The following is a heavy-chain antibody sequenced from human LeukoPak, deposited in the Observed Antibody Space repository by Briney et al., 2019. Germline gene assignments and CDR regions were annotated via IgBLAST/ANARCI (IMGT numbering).Heavy chain of an antibody. D-gene: IGHD2-2*01. CDR3: ATPTLGYCSSTSCYDGWFDP. CDR2: IGSSGSPT. V-gene: IGHV3-48*04. J-gene: IGHJ5*02. CDR1: GFAFSSYN. Sequence: GGSLRLSCAASGFAFSSYNMNWVRQAPGKGLEWISYIGSSGSPTHYADSVKGRFTISRDNAKNSLYLQMNSLRAEDTAVYYCATPTLGYCSSTSCYDGWFDPWGQGTLVTVSS.